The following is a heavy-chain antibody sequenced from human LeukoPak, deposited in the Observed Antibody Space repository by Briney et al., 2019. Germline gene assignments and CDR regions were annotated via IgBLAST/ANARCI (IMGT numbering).Heavy chain of an antibody. J-gene: IGHJ4*02. Sequence: ASVKVSCKASGYTFTGYYLHWVRQAPGQGLEWMGRINPDTGGTTYAQKFQGRVTMTSDTSISTAYMELSRLRSDDTTEYYYARDRNGPGYSRDFDFWGQGTLVTVSS. CDR1: GYTFTGYY. V-gene: IGHV1-2*06. CDR2: INPDTGGT. CDR3: ARDRNGPGYSRDFDF. D-gene: IGHD6-13*01.